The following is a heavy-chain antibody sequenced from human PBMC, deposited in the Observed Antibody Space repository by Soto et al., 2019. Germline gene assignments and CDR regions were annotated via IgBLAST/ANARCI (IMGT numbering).Heavy chain of an antibody. CDR1: GFTFSTYS. CDR3: ARWDKGTGYYGMDV. J-gene: IGHJ6*02. V-gene: IGHV3-48*02. Sequence: EVQLVESGGDLVQPGGSLRLSCAASGFTFSTYSMTWVLQAPGKGLEWLSYITSSSSTIYYADSVKGRFTISRDNAKNSLYLQMNSLRDEDTAVYYCARWDKGTGYYGMDVWGQGTTVTVSS. D-gene: IGHD2-8*02. CDR2: ITSSSSTI.